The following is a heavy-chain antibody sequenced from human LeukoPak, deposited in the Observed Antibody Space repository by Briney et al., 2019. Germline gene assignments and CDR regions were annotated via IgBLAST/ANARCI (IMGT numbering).Heavy chain of an antibody. Sequence: GESLKISCKGSGYRINNYWIGWVRQMPGKGLEWMGIIYAGDSDARYSPSLQGQVTMAVDKSISTAYLQWTSLKASDSAMYYCARTHDYGGSDWFDTWGQGTLVTVSS. CDR3: ARTHDYGGSDWFDT. CDR1: GYRINNYW. CDR2: IYAGDSDA. J-gene: IGHJ5*02. D-gene: IGHD4/OR15-4a*01. V-gene: IGHV5-51*01.